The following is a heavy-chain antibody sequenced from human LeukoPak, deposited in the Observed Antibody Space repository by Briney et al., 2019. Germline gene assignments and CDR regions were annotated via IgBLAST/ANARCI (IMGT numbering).Heavy chain of an antibody. V-gene: IGHV3-33*01. D-gene: IGHD4-23*01. CDR3: ARDQDGGNMYYFDY. J-gene: IGHJ4*02. CDR1: GFTFSSYG. CDR2: IWYDGSNK. Sequence: GGSLRLSCAASGFTFSSYGMHWVRQAPGKGLEWVAVIWYDGSNKYYADSVKGRFTISRDNSKNTLYLHMNSLRAEDTAVYYCARDQDGGNMYYFDYWGQGTLVTVSS.